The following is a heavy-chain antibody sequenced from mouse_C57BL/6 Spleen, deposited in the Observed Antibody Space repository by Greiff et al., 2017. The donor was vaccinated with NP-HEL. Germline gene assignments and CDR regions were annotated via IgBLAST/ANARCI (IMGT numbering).Heavy chain of an antibody. D-gene: IGHD1-1*01. CDR2: INPSNGGT. V-gene: IGHV1-53*01. J-gene: IGHJ4*01. CDR3: ARGFITTVVAHYYAMDY. CDR1: GYTFTSYW. Sequence: QVQLQQPGTELVKPGASVKLSCKASGYTFTSYWMHWVKQRPGQGLEWIGNINPSNGGTNYNEKFKSKATLTVDQSSSPAYMQLSSLTSEVTAVYYCARGFITTVVAHYYAMDYWGQGTSVTVSS.